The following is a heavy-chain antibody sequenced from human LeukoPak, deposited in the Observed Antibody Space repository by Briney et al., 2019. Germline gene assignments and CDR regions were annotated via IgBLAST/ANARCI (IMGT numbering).Heavy chain of an antibody. CDR1: GYTFTSYG. CDR3: ARDITVTKTLYNWFDP. CDR2: ISAYNGNT. V-gene: IGHV1-18*01. J-gene: IGHJ5*02. Sequence: ASVKVSCKASGYTFTSYGISWVRQAPGQGLEWMGWISAYNGNTNYAQKLQGRVTMTTDTSTSTAYMELRSLRSDDTAVYYCARDITVTKTLYNWFDPWGQGTLVTVSS. D-gene: IGHD4-17*01.